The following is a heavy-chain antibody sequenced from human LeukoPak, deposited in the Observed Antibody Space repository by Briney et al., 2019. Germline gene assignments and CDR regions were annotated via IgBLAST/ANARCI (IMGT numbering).Heavy chain of an antibody. Sequence: ASVKVSCKVSGYTLTELPMHWVRQAPGKGLEWMGGFDPEDGETIYAQKFQGRVTMTEDTSTDTAYMELSSLTSDDTAVYYCGRAYRSGYSPTNWFDPLGQGTLVNVPS. CDR1: GYTLTELP. CDR2: FDPEDGET. D-gene: IGHD3-22*01. CDR3: GRAYRSGYSPTNWFDP. V-gene: IGHV1-24*01. J-gene: IGHJ5*02.